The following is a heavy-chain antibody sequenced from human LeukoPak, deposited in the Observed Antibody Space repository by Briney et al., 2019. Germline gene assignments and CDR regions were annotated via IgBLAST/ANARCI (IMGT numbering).Heavy chain of an antibody. CDR3: ARQRYCSSTSCYDSDY. J-gene: IGHJ4*02. CDR2: IYPGDSDT. D-gene: IGHD2-2*01. V-gene: IGHV5-51*01. Sequence: GESLKISCKGSGYSFTSYWIGWVRQMPGKGLEWMGIIYPGDSDTRYSPSFQGQVTISADKSISTAYLQWSSLKASDTAMYYCARQRYCSSTSCYDSDYWGQGTLVTVSS. CDR1: GYSFTSYW.